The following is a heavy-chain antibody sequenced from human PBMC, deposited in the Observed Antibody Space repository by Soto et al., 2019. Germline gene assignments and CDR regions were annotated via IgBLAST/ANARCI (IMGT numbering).Heavy chain of an antibody. CDR2: IFANGHT. J-gene: IGHJ5*02. Sequence: SESLSLTCIVSGGSISEKYWNWVRQPPGKGLEWIGLIFANGHTDYNPSLKSRVTMSVDASKNQFSLRLTSMTAADTAVYYCVASLAASGLNWLDPWGRGTLVTVSS. CDR3: VASLAASGLNWLDP. V-gene: IGHV4-4*07. D-gene: IGHD6-13*01. CDR1: GGSISEKY.